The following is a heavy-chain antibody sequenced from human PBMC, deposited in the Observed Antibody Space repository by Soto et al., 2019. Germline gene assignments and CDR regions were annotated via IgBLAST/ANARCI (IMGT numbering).Heavy chain of an antibody. CDR2: ISYDGSLQ. V-gene: IGHV3-30*03. Sequence: QAQLVESGGGVVQPGRSLRLSCAASGFAFSSYGMHWVRQAPGTGLEWVAVISYDGSLQHYADSVKGRFTISRDNSMNMVLLQMSSLRAEDTPVYYCVSDRGYGHASVPYSWGQGTLVSVSS. J-gene: IGHJ4*02. D-gene: IGHD5-18*01. CDR3: VSDRGYGHASVPYS. CDR1: GFAFSSYG.